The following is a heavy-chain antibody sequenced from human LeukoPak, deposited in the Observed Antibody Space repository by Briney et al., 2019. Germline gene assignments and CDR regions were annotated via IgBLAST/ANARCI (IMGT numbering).Heavy chain of an antibody. Sequence: GASVKVSCKASGYTFTSYYMHWVRQAPGQGLEWVGMVNPSGGSTSYAQKFQGRVTMTRDTSTSTVYMELSSLRSGDTAVYYCARDCPPFDFASSDYYMDAFDIWGQGTMVTVSS. CDR3: ARDCPPFDFASSDYYMDAFDI. CDR1: GYTFTSYY. D-gene: IGHD3-22*01. V-gene: IGHV1-46*01. J-gene: IGHJ3*02. CDR2: VNPSGGST.